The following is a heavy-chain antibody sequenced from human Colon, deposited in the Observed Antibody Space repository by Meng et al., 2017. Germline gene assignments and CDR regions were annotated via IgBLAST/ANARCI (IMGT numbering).Heavy chain of an antibody. J-gene: IGHJ4*02. CDR1: GDSIRSSNW. V-gene: IGHV4-4*02. CDR3: ARVIYASGNMAHLDC. D-gene: IGHD3-10*01. Sequence: QGQLQGSGPGLVKPSGTLSLTCAVSGDSIRSSNWWSWVRQPPGRGLEWIGEIYHSGSTNYNPSLKNRFSLTVDKSKNQFSLTLHSVTAADTAVYYCARVIYASGNMAHLDCWGQGTLVTVSS. CDR2: IYHSGST.